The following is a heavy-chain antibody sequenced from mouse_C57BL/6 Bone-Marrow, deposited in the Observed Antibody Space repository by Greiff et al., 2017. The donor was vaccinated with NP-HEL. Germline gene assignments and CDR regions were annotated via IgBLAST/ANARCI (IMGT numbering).Heavy chain of an antibody. CDR1: GFNIKDDY. D-gene: IGHD6-5*01. CDR3: TTICGGYY. Sequence: EVQRVESWAELVRPGASVKLSCTASGFNIKDDYMHWVKQRPEQGLEWIGWIDPENGDTAYASKFQGKATITADTSSNTAYLQLSSLTSEDTAVYYCTTICGGYYWGQGTTLTVSS. CDR2: IDPENGDT. V-gene: IGHV14-4*01. J-gene: IGHJ2*01.